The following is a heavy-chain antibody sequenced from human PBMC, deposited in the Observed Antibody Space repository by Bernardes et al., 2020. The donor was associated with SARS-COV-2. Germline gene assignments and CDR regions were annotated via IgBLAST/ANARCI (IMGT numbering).Heavy chain of an antibody. V-gene: IGHV3-7*01. CDR1: GFTFSTYW. D-gene: IGHD1-1*01. J-gene: IGHJ4*02. CDR3: ARFSRTERGY. CDR2: IKQDGSQK. Sequence: GSLRLSCAASGFTFSTYWMSWVRQAPGKGLEWVANIKQDGSQKDYVDSVKGRFTISRDNTKNSLYLQMNSLRAEDTAVYYCARFSRTERGYWGQGTLVTVSS.